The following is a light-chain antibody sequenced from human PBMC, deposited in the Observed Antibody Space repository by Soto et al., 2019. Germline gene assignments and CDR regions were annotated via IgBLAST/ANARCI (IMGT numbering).Light chain of an antibody. CDR1: NNDIGGYNY. Sequence: QSALTQPPSASGSPGQSVTISCTGTNNDIGGYNYVSWYQHHPGKAPQLIIYDVTKRPSGIPDRFSGSKSGTSGTLDITGLQTGDEADYYCATWDGSLPGEVFGGGTKLTVL. CDR3: ATWDGSLPGEV. CDR2: DVT. V-gene: IGLV2-8*01. J-gene: IGLJ2*01.